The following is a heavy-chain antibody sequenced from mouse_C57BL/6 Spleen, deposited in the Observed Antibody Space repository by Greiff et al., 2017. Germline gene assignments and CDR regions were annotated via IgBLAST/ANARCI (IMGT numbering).Heavy chain of an antibody. Sequence: EVKLVESGGGLVKPGGSLKLSCAASGFTFSDYGMHWVRQAPEKGLEWVAYISSGSSTIYYAATVKGRFTICRDNAKNTLFLQMTSLRSEDTAMYYCARLGTEDFDYWGQGTTLTVSS. D-gene: IGHD3-3*01. CDR2: ISSGSSTI. CDR1: GFTFSDYG. CDR3: ARLGTEDFDY. V-gene: IGHV5-17*01. J-gene: IGHJ2*01.